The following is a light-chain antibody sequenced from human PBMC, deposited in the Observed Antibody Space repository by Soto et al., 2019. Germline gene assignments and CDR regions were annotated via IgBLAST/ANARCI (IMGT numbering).Light chain of an antibody. J-gene: IGKJ4*01. CDR1: RNIYIY. Sequence: DILMTQSPSSVSLSVGDSATISCRASRNIYIYLAWYHQKPGQAPNLLIYAASNLQSGAPTRFSGSGSGTDFSLTITSLQPEDFATYYCQQGNGFPLTFGGGTKVEIK. CDR3: QQGNGFPLT. CDR2: AAS. V-gene: IGKV1-12*01.